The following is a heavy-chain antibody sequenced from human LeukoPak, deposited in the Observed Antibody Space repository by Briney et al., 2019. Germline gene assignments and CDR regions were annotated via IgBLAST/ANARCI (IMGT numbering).Heavy chain of an antibody. J-gene: IGHJ4*02. D-gene: IGHD2-2*01. Sequence: GGSLRLSCAASGFTFSSYAMSWVRQAPGKGLEWVSAISGSGGSTYYADSVKGRVTISRDNSKNTLYLQMNSLRAEDTAVYYCAKGELADCSSTSCDFDYWGQGTLVTVSS. V-gene: IGHV3-23*01. CDR3: AKGELADCSSTSCDFDY. CDR1: GFTFSSYA. CDR2: ISGSGGST.